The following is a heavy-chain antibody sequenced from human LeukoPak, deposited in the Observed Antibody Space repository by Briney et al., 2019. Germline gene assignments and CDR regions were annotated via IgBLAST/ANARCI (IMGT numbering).Heavy chain of an antibody. CDR1: GFTFSSYG. CDR2: IWYDGSNK. V-gene: IGHV3-33*01. J-gene: IGHJ6*02. D-gene: IGHD1-26*01. Sequence: GGSLRLSCAASGFTFSSYGMHWVRQAPGKGLEWVAVIWYDGSNKYYAGSVKGRFTISRDNSKNTLYLQMNSLRAEDTAVYYCARDGGSYRGYYYYGMDVWGQGTTVTVSS. CDR3: ARDGGSYRGYYYYGMDV.